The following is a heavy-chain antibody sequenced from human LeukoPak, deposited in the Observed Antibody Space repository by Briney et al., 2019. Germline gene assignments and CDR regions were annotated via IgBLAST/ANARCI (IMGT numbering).Heavy chain of an antibody. V-gene: IGHV3-49*03. CDR2: IRSKAYGGTT. D-gene: IGHD3-22*01. J-gene: IGHJ4*02. CDR1: GFTFGDYA. Sequence: GGSLRLSCTASGFTFGDYAMSWFRQAPGKGLQWVGCIRSKAYGGTTEYAASVKGRFTISRDDSKSIAYLQMNSLKTEDTAVYYCTRGSSYYYDSSGHLSYWGQGTLVTVSS. CDR3: TRGSSYYYDSSGHLSY.